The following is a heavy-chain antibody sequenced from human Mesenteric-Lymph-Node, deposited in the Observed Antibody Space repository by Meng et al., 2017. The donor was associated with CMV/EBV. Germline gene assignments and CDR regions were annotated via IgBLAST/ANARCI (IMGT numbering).Heavy chain of an antibody. D-gene: IGHD4/OR15-4a*01. CDR2: IKSKTDGGTT. CDR1: GFRFTDAW. J-gene: IGHJ2*01. CDR3: TTHDYGARYWYFDL. Sequence: SGFRFTDAWMSWVRQAPGKGLEWVGRIKSKTDGGTTDYAAPVKGRFTMSRDDSKNMLYLQMNSLKTEDTAVYYCTTHDYGARYWYFDLWGRGALVTVSS. V-gene: IGHV3-15*01.